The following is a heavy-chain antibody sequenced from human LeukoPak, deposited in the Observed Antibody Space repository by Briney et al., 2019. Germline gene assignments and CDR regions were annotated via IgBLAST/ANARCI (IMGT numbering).Heavy chain of an antibody. J-gene: IGHJ5*02. CDR2: IYYSGST. CDR3: AKTSRFHLPNYDFWSGYKYRFDP. Sequence: SETLSLTCTVSGGSISSSSYYWGWIRQPPGKWLEWIGSIYYSGSTYYNPSLKSRVTISVDTSKNQFSLKLSSVTAADTAVYYCAKTSRFHLPNYDFWSGYKYRFDPWGQGTLVTVSS. D-gene: IGHD3-3*01. V-gene: IGHV4-39*01. CDR1: GGSISSSSYY.